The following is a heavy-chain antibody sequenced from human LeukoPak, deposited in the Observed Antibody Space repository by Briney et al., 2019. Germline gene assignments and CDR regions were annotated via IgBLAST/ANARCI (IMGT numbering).Heavy chain of an antibody. Sequence: ASVKVSCKASGYTFTSYAMHWVRQAPGQRLEWMGWINAGNGNTKYSQKFQGRVTITRDTSASTAYMELSSLRSEDTAVYYCARDPSITMVRGAPDYWGQGTLVTVSS. CDR3: ARDPSITMVRGAPDY. D-gene: IGHD3-10*01. V-gene: IGHV1-3*01. J-gene: IGHJ4*02. CDR1: GYTFTSYA. CDR2: INAGNGNT.